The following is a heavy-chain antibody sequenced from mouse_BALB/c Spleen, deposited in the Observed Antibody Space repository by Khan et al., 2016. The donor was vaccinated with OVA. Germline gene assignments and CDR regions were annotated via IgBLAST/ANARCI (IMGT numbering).Heavy chain of an antibody. V-gene: IGHV2-6-5*01. CDR1: GFSLTDYA. J-gene: IGHJ4*01. CDR2: IWGGGSK. Sequence: QVQLKESGPGLVAPSQSLSITCTVSGFSLTDYAVSWIRQPPGKGLEWLGVIWGGGSKYYNSALKSRLSISKVNSKSQVFLKMNSLHTDDTAMYYCAKDHPYYAMDYWGQGTSVTVSS. CDR3: AKDHPYYAMDY.